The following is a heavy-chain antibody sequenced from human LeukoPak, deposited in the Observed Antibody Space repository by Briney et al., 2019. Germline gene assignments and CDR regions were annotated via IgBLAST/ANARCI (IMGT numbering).Heavy chain of an antibody. J-gene: IGHJ4*02. CDR1: GFTFSYFA. Sequence: GGSLRLSCAASGFTFSYFAMTWVRQAPGKGLEWVLGISGSGGSTYYADSVKGRFTISRDNSKNTLYLQMNSLRVEDTAVYYCALGLVTDYWGQGTLVTVSS. V-gene: IGHV3-23*01. CDR2: ISGSGGST. CDR3: ALGLVTDY. D-gene: IGHD3-9*01.